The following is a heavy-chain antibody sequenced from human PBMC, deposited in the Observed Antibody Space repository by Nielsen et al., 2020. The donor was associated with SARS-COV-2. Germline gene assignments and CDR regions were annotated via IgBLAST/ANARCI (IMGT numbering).Heavy chain of an antibody. CDR2: IRSKAYGGTT. CDR3: TRSDPPYYYDSSGYSAHAFDI. CDR1: GFTFGDYA. J-gene: IGHJ3*02. D-gene: IGHD3-22*01. Sequence: GESLKISCTASGFTFGDYAMSWFRQAPGKGLEWVGFIRSKAYGGTTEYAASVKGRFTISRDDSKSIAYLQMNSLKTEDTAVYYCTRSDPPYYYDSSGYSAHAFDIWGQGTMVTVSS. V-gene: IGHV3-49*03.